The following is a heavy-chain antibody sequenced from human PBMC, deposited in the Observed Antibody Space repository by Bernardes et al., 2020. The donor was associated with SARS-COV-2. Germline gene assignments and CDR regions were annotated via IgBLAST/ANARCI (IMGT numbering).Heavy chain of an antibody. CDR3: ARRISAFDP. CDR1: GFSLTTSGTG. Sequence: SGPTLLKPTQTLTLTCTFSGFSLTTSGTGVGWIRQPPGKALEWLAFIYWNDDKRYSPSLKSRLTITRDTSKNQVVLVMTNMDPVDTATYYCARRISAFDPWGQGTLVTVSS. CDR2: IYWNDDK. V-gene: IGHV2-5*01. J-gene: IGHJ5*02. D-gene: IGHD3-10*01.